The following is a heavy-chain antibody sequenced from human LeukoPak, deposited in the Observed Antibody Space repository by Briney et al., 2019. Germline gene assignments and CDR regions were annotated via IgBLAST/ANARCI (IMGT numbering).Heavy chain of an antibody. J-gene: IGHJ4*02. CDR2: IYYSGST. CDR3: ARDSHSSGYYRYYFDY. Sequence: SETLSLTCTVSGGSISSYYWSWIRQPPGKGLEWIGSIYYSGSTNYNPSLKSRVTISVDTSKNQFYLKLSSVTTADTAVYYCARDSHSSGYYRYYFDYWGQGTLVTVSS. D-gene: IGHD3-22*01. CDR1: GGSISSYY. V-gene: IGHV4-59*01.